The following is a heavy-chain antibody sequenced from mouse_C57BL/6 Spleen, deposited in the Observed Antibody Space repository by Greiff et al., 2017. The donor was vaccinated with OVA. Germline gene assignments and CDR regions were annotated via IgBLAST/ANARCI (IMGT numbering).Heavy chain of an antibody. CDR3: ARGSLGDYYAMDY. CDR2: IDPANGNT. J-gene: IGHJ4*01. V-gene: IGHV14-3*01. Sequence: EVKLVESVAELVRPGASVKLSCTASGFNIKNTYMHWVKQRPEQGLEWIGRIDPANGNTKYAPKFQGKATITADTSSNTAYLQLSSLTSEDTAIYYCARGSLGDYYAMDYWGQGTSVTVSS. D-gene: IGHD3-1*01. CDR1: GFNIKNTY.